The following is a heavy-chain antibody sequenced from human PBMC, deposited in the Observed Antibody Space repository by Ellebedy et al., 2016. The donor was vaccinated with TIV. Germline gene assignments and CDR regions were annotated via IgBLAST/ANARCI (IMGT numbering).Heavy chain of an antibody. D-gene: IGHD3-16*01. CDR3: AKDASMITFGGVRVDY. Sequence: SLKISCAASGFTFDEYAMHWVRQAPGKGLECVSGISWNSGSIDYADSVKGRFTISRDNAKNSLYLQMNSLRVEDTALYYCAKDASMITFGGVRVDYWGQGTLVTVSS. V-gene: IGHV3-9*01. J-gene: IGHJ4*02. CDR1: GFTFDEYA. CDR2: ISWNSGSI.